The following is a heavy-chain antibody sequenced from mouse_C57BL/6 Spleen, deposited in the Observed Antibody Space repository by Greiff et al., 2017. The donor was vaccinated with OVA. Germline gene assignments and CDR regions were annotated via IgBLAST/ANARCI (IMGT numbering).Heavy chain of an antibody. V-gene: IGHV1-80*01. CDR3: ARDYYGSSSAWFAY. CDR2: IYPGDGDT. D-gene: IGHD1-1*01. Sequence: QVQLQQSGAELVKPGASVKISCKASGYAFSSYWMNWVKQRPGKSLEWIGQIYPGDGDTNYNGKFKGKATLTADKSSSTAYMQLSSLTSEDSAVYFCARDYYGSSSAWFAYWGQGTLVTVSA. J-gene: IGHJ3*01. CDR1: GYAFSSYW.